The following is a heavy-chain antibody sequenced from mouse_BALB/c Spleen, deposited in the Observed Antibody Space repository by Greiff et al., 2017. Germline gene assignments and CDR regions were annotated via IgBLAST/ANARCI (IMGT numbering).Heavy chain of an antibody. V-gene: IGHV3-6*02. CDR1: GYSITSGYY. J-gene: IGHJ3*01. CDR2: ISYDGSN. Sequence: EVQLQQSGPSLVKPSQTLSLTCSVTGYSITSGYYWNWIRQFPGNKLEWMGYISYDGSNNYNPSLKNRISITRDTSKNQFFLKLNSVTTEDTATYYCAREGNYYGLWFAYWGQGTLVTVSA. D-gene: IGHD1-2*01. CDR3: AREGNYYGLWFAY.